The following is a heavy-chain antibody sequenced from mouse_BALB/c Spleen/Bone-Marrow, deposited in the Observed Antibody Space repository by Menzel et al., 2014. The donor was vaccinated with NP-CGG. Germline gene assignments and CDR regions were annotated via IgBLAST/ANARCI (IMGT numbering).Heavy chain of an antibody. CDR2: INPSNGVT. CDR1: GYTFTNYY. Sequence: VQLQQSGAELVKPGASVKLSCKASGYTFTNYYVYWVKQRPGQGLEWIGEINPSNGVTNFNEKFMSKATLTVDSSSSTAYMHLSSLTSEDSACYYSTRSGFYCYGSYFDVWSAATTITVSS. V-gene: IGHV1S16*01. D-gene: IGHD1-2*01. J-gene: IGHJ1*01. CDR3: TRSGFYCYGSYFDV.